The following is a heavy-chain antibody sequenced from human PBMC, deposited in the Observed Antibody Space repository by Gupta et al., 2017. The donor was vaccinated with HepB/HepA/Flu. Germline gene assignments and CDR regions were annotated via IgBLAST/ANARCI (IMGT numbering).Heavy chain of an antibody. D-gene: IGHD4-23*01. CDR3: TKGKGGNYGGALDI. J-gene: IGHJ3*02. V-gene: IGHV3-23*01. CDR2: ISASGDNT. CDR1: GFTYTYFP. Sequence: EVQLLESGGGLVQPGGSLRFSCAASGFTYTYFPMSWVRRSPEKGLEWVSTISASGDNTYYADSMGGRFTISRDNSKNTLYLQMNSLRVEDTAVYFCTKGKGGNYGGALDIWGQGTMVTVS.